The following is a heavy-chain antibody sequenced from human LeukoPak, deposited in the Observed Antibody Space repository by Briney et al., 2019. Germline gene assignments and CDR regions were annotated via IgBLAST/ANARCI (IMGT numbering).Heavy chain of an antibody. V-gene: IGHV3-30*02. J-gene: IGHJ6*04. CDR3: AELGITMIGGV. CDR2: IRYDGSIK. D-gene: IGHD3-10*02. CDR1: GFTFSSYG. Sequence: PGGSLRLSCAASGFTFSSYGMHWVRQAPGKGLEWVAFIRYDGSIKYYADSVKGRFTISRDNAKNSLYLQMNSLRAEDTAVYYCAELGITMIGGVWGKGTTVTISS.